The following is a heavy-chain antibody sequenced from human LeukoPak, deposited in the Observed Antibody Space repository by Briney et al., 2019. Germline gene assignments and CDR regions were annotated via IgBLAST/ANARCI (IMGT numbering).Heavy chain of an antibody. CDR3: AREGYGSGRRLGMDV. CDR1: GYTFINYY. D-gene: IGHD3-10*01. V-gene: IGHV1-46*01. J-gene: IGHJ6*02. CDR2: INPSGGSA. Sequence: ASVKVSFKASGYTFINYYMHWVRQAPGLGLEWMGIINPSGGSATYAQKIQGRVTLTRDTSTSTVYMELSSLRSDDTSVYYCAREGYGSGRRLGMDVWGQGTTVTVSS.